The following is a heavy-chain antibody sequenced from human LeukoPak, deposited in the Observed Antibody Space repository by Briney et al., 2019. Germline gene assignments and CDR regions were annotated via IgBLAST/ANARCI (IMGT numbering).Heavy chain of an antibody. CDR3: ATRWTMVRERDWYFDL. J-gene: IGHJ2*01. Sequence: ASVKVSCKASGYTFTSYYMHWVRQAPGQGLEWMGIINPSGGSTSYAQKFQGRVTMTRDTSTSTVYMELSSLRSEDTAVYYCATRWTMVRERDWYFDLWGRGTLVTVSS. CDR2: INPSGGST. CDR1: GYTFTSYY. V-gene: IGHV1-46*01. D-gene: IGHD3-10*01.